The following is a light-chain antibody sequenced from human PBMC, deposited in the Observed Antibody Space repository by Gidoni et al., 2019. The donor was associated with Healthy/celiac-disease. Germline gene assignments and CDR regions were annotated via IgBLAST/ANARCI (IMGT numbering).Light chain of an antibody. CDR1: QSLLHSNGYNY. V-gene: IGKV2-28*01. CDR2: LGS. CDR3: MQALQTPLT. J-gene: IGKJ3*01. Sequence: ILMTQSPLSLPVTPGESASISCRSSQSLLHSNGYNYLDWYLQKPGQSPQLLIYLGSNRASGVPDRFSGSGSGTDFTLKISRVEAEDVGIYYCMQALQTPLTFGPXTKVDIK.